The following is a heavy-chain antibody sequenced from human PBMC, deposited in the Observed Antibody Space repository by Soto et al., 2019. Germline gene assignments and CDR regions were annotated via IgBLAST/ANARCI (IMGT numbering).Heavy chain of an antibody. V-gene: IGHV3-30-3*01. CDR1: GFTFSSYA. CDR2: ISYDGSNK. CDR3: ARDRHPYGDSSTSCYPLY. J-gene: IGHJ4*02. Sequence: GGSLRLSCAASGFTFSSYAMHWVRQAPGKGLEWVAVISYDGSNKYYADSVKGRFTISRDNSKNTLYLQMNSLRAEDTAVYYCARDRHPYGDSSTSCYPLYWGQGTLVTVSS. D-gene: IGHD2-2*01.